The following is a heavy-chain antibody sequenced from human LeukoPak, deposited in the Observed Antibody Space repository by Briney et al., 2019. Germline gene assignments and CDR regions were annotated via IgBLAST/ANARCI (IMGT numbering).Heavy chain of an antibody. CDR2: VISTLGIA. J-gene: IGHJ4*02. CDR3: AREYGGAYSYGYYY. Sequence: ASVKVSYKASGGTFSSYFISWVRQAPGQGLEWVGRVISTLGIANYAQSFQGRVTITADNSTGTAHLELSSLRSEDTAVYYCAREYGGAYSYGYYYWGQGTLVSVSS. D-gene: IGHD5-18*01. CDR1: GGTFSSYF. V-gene: IGHV1-69*04.